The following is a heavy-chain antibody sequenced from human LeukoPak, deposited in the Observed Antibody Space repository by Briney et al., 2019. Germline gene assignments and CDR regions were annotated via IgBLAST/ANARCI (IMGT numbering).Heavy chain of an antibody. CDR3: VRDVSVNLYRAWFDP. Sequence: GASVKVSCKASGGTFSSYAISWVRQAPGQGLEWMGWISPYNANTNIAQKFRGRVTMTTDTSTSTAYMELRSLRSDDTAVYYCVRDVSVNLYRAWFDPWGQGTLVIVSS. J-gene: IGHJ5*02. D-gene: IGHD3-16*02. CDR2: ISPYNANT. CDR1: GGTFSSYA. V-gene: IGHV1-18*01.